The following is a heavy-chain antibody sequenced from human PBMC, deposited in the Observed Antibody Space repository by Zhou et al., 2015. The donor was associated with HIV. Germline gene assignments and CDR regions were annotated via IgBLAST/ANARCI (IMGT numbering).Heavy chain of an antibody. J-gene: IGHJ6*02. CDR1: GGTFSSYA. V-gene: IGHV1-69*01. CDR2: IIPIFGTA. Sequence: QVQLVQSGAEVKKPGSSVKVSCKASGGTFSSYAISWVRQAPGQGLEWMGGIIPIFGTANYAQKFQGRVTITADESTSTAYMELSSLRSEDTAVYYCARQVVVVAATRYYYGMDVWGQGDHGHRLL. D-gene: IGHD2-15*01. CDR3: ARQVVVVAATRYYYGMDV.